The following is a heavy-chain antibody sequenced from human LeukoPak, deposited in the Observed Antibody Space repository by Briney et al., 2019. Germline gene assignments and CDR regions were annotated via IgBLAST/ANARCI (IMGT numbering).Heavy chain of an antibody. CDR1: GYTFTSYD. Sequence: GASVKVSCKASGYTFTSYDINWVRQATGQGLEWMGWMNPNSGNTGYAQKFQGRVTMTRNTSISTAYMELSSLRSEDTAVYYCARAGMVRGVIRIADLGYWGQGTLVTVSS. CDR2: MNPNSGNT. D-gene: IGHD3-10*01. V-gene: IGHV1-8*01. CDR3: ARAGMVRGVIRIADLGY. J-gene: IGHJ4*02.